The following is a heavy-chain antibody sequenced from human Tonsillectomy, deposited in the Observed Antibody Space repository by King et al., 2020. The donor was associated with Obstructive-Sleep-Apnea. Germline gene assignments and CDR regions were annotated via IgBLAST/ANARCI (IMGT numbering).Heavy chain of an antibody. CDR3: ARASTVASRGRSVGF. CDR1: EFTFSSFD. J-gene: IGHJ4*02. V-gene: IGHV3-33*01. Sequence: VQLVESGGGVVQPGRSLRLSCAASEFTFSSFDMHWVRQAPGKGLEWVAIIWYDGTNKYYADSVKGRFTISRDNSKNTLYLQMNNLRAEDTAVYYCARASTVASRGRSVGFWGPGTLVTVSS. CDR2: IWYDGTNK. D-gene: IGHD3-16*01.